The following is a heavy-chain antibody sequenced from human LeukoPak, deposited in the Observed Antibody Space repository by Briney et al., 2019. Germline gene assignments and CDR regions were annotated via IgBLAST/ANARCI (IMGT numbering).Heavy chain of an antibody. CDR2: VYTSGST. CDR1: GGSISSGDYY. CDR3: ARLITGTTTAFDI. V-gene: IGHV4-61*02. D-gene: IGHD1-7*01. Sequence: SETLSLTCTVSGGSISSGDYYWTWLRQPAGKGLEWRGRVYTSGSTHYNSSLKTRLTMSVDTSKNQFSLKLSSVTAADTAVYYCARLITGTTTAFDIWGQGTMATVSS. J-gene: IGHJ3*02.